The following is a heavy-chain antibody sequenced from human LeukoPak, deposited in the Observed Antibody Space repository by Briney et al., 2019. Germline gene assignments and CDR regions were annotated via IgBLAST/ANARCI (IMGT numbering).Heavy chain of an antibody. CDR1: GFTFSSYS. J-gene: IGHJ4*02. CDR3: AREDIYGYSEDY. Sequence: GGSLRLSCAASGFTFSSYSMNWVRQAPGKGLEWVSSISGTSSYIYYADSVKGRFTISRDNAKNSLYLQMNSLRAEDTAVYYCAREDIYGYSEDYWGQGTLVTVSS. CDR2: ISGTSSYI. V-gene: IGHV3-21*01. D-gene: IGHD5-18*01.